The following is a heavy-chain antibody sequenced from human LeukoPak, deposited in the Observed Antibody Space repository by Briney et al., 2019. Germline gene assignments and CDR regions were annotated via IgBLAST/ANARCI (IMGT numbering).Heavy chain of an antibody. J-gene: IGHJ6*02. Sequence: GRSLRLSCAASGFTLSSYGMHWVRQAPGKGLEWVAVISYDGSNKYYADSVKGRFTISRDNSKNTLYLQMNSLRAEDTAVYYCAKVINGRRELPYYYYGMDVWGQGTTVTVSS. CDR3: AKVINGRRELPYYYYGMDV. V-gene: IGHV3-30*18. CDR2: ISYDGSNK. CDR1: GFTLSSYG. D-gene: IGHD1-26*01.